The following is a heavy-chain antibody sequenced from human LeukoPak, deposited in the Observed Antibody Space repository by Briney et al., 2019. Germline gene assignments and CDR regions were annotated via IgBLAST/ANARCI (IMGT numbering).Heavy chain of an antibody. V-gene: IGHV1-2*02. CDR2: INRKSGDT. J-gene: IGHJ4*02. D-gene: IGHD2-8*01. Sequence: ASVKVSCKASGFTLIGHYLHWVRPAPGQGLQWMGWINRKSGDTKYAQNFQGRVTMTRDTSISTSYMELSSLRSDDTAVYYCATPWGCTRPDCPFLHWGQGTLVTVSS. CDR3: ATPWGCTRPDCPFLH. CDR1: GFTLIGHY.